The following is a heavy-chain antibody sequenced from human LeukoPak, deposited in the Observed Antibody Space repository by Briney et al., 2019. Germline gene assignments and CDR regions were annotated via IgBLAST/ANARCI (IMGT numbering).Heavy chain of an antibody. V-gene: IGHV3-23*01. CDR2: ISGSGGST. CDR3: AKASSAGDSSSWNY. D-gene: IGHD6-13*01. CDR1: GFTFSSYE. Sequence: GGSLRLSCAASGFTFSSYEMNWVRQAPGKGLEWVPAISGSGGSTYYADSVKGRFTISRDNSKNTLYLQMNSLRAEDTAVYYCAKASSAGDSSSWNYWGQGILVTVSS. J-gene: IGHJ4*02.